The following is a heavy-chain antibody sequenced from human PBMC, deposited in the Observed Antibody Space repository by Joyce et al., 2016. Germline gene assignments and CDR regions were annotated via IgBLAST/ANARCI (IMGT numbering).Heavy chain of an antibody. CDR1: GRDSISNYY. J-gene: IGHJ4*02. Sequence: QVQLQESGPGLVKASETLSITCSVSGRDSISNYYWSWIRQPAGKGLEWIGRFYASGITNYHPSLESRVTMSLDTSKNHFSLNLNSVTAADTAVYFCARGEFAPDYWGQGTLVTVSS. CDR2: FYASGIT. CDR3: ARGEFAPDY. V-gene: IGHV4-4*07.